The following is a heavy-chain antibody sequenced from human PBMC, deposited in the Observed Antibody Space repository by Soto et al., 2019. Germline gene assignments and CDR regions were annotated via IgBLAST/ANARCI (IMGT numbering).Heavy chain of an antibody. CDR3: AGAYSSSPHVFDY. V-gene: IGHV4-31*03. D-gene: IGHD6-6*01. J-gene: IGHJ4*02. CDR2: IYYSGST. CDR1: GGSISSGGYY. Sequence: SETLSLTCTVSGGSISSGGYYWSWIRQHPGKGLEWIGYIYYSGSTYYNPSLKSRVTISVDTSKNQFSLKLSSVTAADTAVYYCAGAYSSSPHVFDYWGQGTLVTVSS.